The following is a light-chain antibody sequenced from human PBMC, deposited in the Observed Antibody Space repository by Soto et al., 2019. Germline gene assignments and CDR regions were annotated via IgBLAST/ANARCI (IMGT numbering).Light chain of an antibody. J-gene: IGLJ1*01. CDR2: GSN. V-gene: IGLV1-40*01. Sequence: QSVLTQSPSVSGAPGQRISISCTGTSSNIGAGFDVHWYQQLPATAPKLLIYGSNNRPSGVPDRFSGSKSGTSASLAITGLQAEDEADYYCPSSDTNLSGGSVFGPGTKLTVL. CDR1: SSNIGAGFD. CDR3: PSSDTNLSGGSV.